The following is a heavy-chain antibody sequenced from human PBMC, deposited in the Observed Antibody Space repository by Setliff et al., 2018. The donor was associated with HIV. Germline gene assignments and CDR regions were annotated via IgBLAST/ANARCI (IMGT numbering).Heavy chain of an antibody. D-gene: IGHD3-22*01. V-gene: IGHV4-38-2*01. CDR3: ARHDSGDYYSLDY. CDR2: IYHSGTT. CDR1: GYSISSGYY. J-gene: IGHJ4*02. Sequence: LTCAVSGYSISSGYYWGWIRQPPGKGLEWVGSIYHSGTTYYNPSLKSRVTISVDTSKNQFSLKLSSVTAADTAVYYCARHDSGDYYSLDYWGQGTLVTVSS.